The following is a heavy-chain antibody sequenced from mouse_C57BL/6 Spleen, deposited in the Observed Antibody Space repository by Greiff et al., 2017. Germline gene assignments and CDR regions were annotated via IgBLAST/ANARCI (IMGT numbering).Heavy chain of an antibody. J-gene: IGHJ4*01. Sequence: DVHLVESGGGLVKPGGSLKLSCAASGFTFSDYGMHWVRQAPEKGLEWVAYISSGSSTIYYADTVKGRFTISRDNAKNTLFLQMTSLRSEDTAMYYCARGLKNYYAMDYWGQGTSVTVSS. CDR2: ISSGSSTI. CDR1: GFTFSDYG. D-gene: IGHD1-3*01. CDR3: ARGLKNYYAMDY. V-gene: IGHV5-17*01.